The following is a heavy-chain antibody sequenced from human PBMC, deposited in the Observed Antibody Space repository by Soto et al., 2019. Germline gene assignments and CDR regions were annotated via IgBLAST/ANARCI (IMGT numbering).Heavy chain of an antibody. D-gene: IGHD3-9*01. Sequence: QVRLIQSESEVKAPGASVKISCKASGYTFSHNYIHWVRQAPGQGLQWLGFINPFGGRTNYAQKVQGRITITRDTSASTVFLDLRGLTHEDAAVYYCARGLPTISQPGQHLDLWGQGTLVTVSS. V-gene: IGHV1-46*01. CDR1: GYTFSHNY. CDR2: INPFGGRT. CDR3: ARGLPTISQPGQHLDL. J-gene: IGHJ4*02.